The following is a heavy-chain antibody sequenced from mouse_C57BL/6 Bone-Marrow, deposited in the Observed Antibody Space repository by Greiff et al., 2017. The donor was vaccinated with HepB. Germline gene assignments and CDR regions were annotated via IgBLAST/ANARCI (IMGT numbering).Heavy chain of an antibody. CDR2: IWSDGST. Sequence: VKLVESGPGLVAPSQSLSITCTVSGFTFTSYGVHWVSQPPGKGLEWLVVIWSDGSTTYNTALKSRLSIRKDNSKSQLFLKMNSLQTDDTDVYCCARQDYGDGYAMDYWGQGTSVTVSS. J-gene: IGHJ4*01. V-gene: IGHV2-6-1*01. CDR3: ARQDYGDGYAMDY. D-gene: IGHD1-1*01. CDR1: GFTFTSYG.